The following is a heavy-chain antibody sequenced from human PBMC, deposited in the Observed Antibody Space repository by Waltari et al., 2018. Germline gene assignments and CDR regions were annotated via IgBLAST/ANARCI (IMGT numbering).Heavy chain of an antibody. CDR3: ARDRGKGIYLDS. CDR1: GDSMSSSDW. V-gene: IGHV4-4*02. Sequence: QLQLEESGPGLVKPSGTLSLTCAVSGDSMSSSDWWSWVRQPPGKGLEWIGQIQRSGRTNYNPSFASRVTMSIDTSNNNFSLRVTSATAVDTAVYYCARDRGKGIYLDSWGQGTLVTVSP. J-gene: IGHJ4*02. D-gene: IGHD2-15*01. CDR2: IQRSGRT.